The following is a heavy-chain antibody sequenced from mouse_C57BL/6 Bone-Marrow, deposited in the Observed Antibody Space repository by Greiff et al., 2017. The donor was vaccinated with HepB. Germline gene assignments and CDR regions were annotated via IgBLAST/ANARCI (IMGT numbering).Heavy chain of an antibody. CDR2: ISSGGSYT. V-gene: IGHV5-6*01. CDR1: GFTFSSYG. D-gene: IGHD1-3*01. Sequence: EVMLVESGGDLVKPGGSLKLSCAASGFTFSSYGMSWVRQTPDKRLEWVAIISSGGSYTYYPDSVKGRFTIARDKAKINLYLQMSSLESEDTAMYYCAGHNSGTEWYFDVWGTGTTVTVSS. CDR3: AGHNSGTEWYFDV. J-gene: IGHJ1*03.